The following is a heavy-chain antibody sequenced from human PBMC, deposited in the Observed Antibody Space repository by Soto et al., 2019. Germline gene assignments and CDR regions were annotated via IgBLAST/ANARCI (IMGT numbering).Heavy chain of an antibody. J-gene: IGHJ4*02. CDR2: IHAGSGNT. D-gene: IGHD3-10*01. CDR1: GYTFTSYA. CDR3: AREAYGSGNYPCDY. Sequence: QVQLVQSRAEVKKPGASVKISCKASGYTFTSYAMHWVRQAPGQRLEWMAWIHAGSGNTKYSQRFQGRVTITRDTSASTAYMELSSLRSEDTAVYYCAREAYGSGNYPCDYWGQGTLVTVSS. V-gene: IGHV1-3*01.